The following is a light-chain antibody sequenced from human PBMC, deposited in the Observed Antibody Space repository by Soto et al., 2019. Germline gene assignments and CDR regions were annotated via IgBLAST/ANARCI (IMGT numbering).Light chain of an antibody. CDR2: DAS. CDR1: QSISSW. Sequence: DMQMTQSPSTLSASVGDRVTITCRASQSISSWLAWYQQKPGKAPKLLIYDASSLESGVPSRFSGSGSGTEFTLTISSLQPDDFANYYCQQYNSYYTFGQGTKLEIK. V-gene: IGKV1-5*01. J-gene: IGKJ2*01. CDR3: QQYNSYYT.